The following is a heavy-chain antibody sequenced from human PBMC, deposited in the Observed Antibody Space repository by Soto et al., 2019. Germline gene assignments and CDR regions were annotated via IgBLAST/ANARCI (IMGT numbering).Heavy chain of an antibody. CDR1: GGSFSGYY. J-gene: IGHJ4*02. V-gene: IGHV4-34*01. CDR3: ARGERYCSSTSCYVHFDY. Sequence: SETLSLTCAVYGGSFSGYYWSWIRQPPGKGLEWIGEINHSGSTNYNPSLKSRVTISVDTSKNQFSLKLSSVTAADTAVYYCARGERYCSSTSCYVHFDYWGQGTLVTVSS. CDR2: INHSGST. D-gene: IGHD2-2*01.